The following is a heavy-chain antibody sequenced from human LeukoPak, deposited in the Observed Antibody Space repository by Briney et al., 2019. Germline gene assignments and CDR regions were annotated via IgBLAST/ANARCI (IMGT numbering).Heavy chain of an antibody. D-gene: IGHD3-16*01. J-gene: IGHJ3*02. Sequence: SETLSLTCTVSGGSISSGGYYWSWIRQPPGKGLEWIGYIYHSGSTYYNPSLKSRVTISVDRSKNQFSLKLSSVTAADTAVYYCARVVSLGPGAFDIWGQGTMVTVSS. CDR3: ARVVSLGPGAFDI. CDR1: GGSISSGGYY. CDR2: IYHSGST. V-gene: IGHV4-30-2*01.